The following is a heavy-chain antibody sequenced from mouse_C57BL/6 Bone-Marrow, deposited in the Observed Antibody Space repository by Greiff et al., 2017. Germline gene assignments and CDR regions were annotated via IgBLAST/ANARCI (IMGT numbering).Heavy chain of an antibody. CDR1: GYSFTSYY. J-gene: IGHJ3*01. D-gene: IGHD2-12*01. Sequence: QVQLKESGPELVKPGASVKISCKASGYSFTSYYIHWVKQRPGQGLEWIGWIYPGSGNTKYNEKFKGKATLTADTSSSTAYMQLSSLTSEDSAVYYCAPYTWFAYWGQGTLVTVSA. CDR3: APYTWFAY. CDR2: IYPGSGNT. V-gene: IGHV1-66*01.